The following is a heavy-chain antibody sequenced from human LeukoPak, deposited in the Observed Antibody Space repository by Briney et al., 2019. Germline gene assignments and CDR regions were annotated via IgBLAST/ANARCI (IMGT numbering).Heavy chain of an antibody. J-gene: IGHJ4*02. D-gene: IGHD3-3*01. Sequence: GGSLRLSCGASGFTFSTQWMSWVRQAPGKGLEWVAIVNQGGTQKYYVDSVKGRFTISRDNAENSLYLQMNSLRAEDTAVYYCAKSSRGGLRFLEWLLYFDYWGQGTLVTVSS. CDR3: AKSSRGGLRFLEWLLYFDY. CDR1: GFTFSTQW. CDR2: VNQGGTQK. V-gene: IGHV3-7*03.